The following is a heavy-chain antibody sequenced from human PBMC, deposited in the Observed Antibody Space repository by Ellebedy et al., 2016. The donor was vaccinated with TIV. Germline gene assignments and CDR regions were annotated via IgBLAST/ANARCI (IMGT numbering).Heavy chain of an antibody. CDR3: ARDAVQRYFYGVGV. CDR1: GFTFSSYA. D-gene: IGHD1-1*01. CDR2: ISYDGSNK. J-gene: IGHJ6*02. V-gene: IGHV3-30-3*01. Sequence: GGSLRLSCAASGFTFSSYAMHWVRQAPGKGLEWVAVISYDGSNKYYADSVKGRFTISRDNSKNTLSLQMNSLRGEDSAVYYCARDAVQRYFYGVGVWGQGTTVTVSS.